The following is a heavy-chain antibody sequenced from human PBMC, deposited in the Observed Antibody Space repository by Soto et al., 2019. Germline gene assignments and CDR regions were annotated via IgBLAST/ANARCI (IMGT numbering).Heavy chain of an antibody. D-gene: IGHD3-10*01. J-gene: IGHJ6*02. CDR2: ISWNSGSI. Sequence: YLRLYSAASGFSFDNYGMNWVRQASGKGLEWVSGISWNSGSIGQSDSVKGRFTSSRDNAKNSLYLQMNSLRAEDTALYYFSKGDASRSYYNVWLYAMDVWGQ. CDR3: SKGDASRSYYNVWLYAMDV. CDR1: GFSFDNYG. V-gene: IGHV3-9*01.